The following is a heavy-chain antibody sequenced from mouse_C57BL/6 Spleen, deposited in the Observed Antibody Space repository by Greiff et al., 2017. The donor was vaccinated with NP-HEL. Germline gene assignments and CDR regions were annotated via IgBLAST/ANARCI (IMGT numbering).Heavy chain of an antibody. CDR2: IDPNSGGT. J-gene: IGHJ2*01. CDR1: GYTFTSYW. CDR3: ARSDGSRYLDY. V-gene: IGHV1-72*01. Sequence: QVQLQQPGAELVKPGAAVKLSCKASGYTFTSYWMHGVKQRPGRGLEWIGRIDPNSGGTKDNEKFKSKATLTVDKPTSTAYMQISSLTSEDSAVYYCARSDGSRYLDYWGRGTTLTVSA. D-gene: IGHD1-1*01.